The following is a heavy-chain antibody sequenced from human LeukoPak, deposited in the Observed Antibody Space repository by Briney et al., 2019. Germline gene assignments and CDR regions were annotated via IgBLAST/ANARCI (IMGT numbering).Heavy chain of an antibody. CDR1: GFTFSSYE. CDR2: ISSSGSTI. V-gene: IGHV3-48*03. Sequence: GGSLRLSCAASGFTFSSYEMNWVRQAPGKGLEWVSYISSSGSTIYYADSVKGRFTISRDNAKNSLYLQMNSLRAEDTAVYYCARVLNYDSSGYYPRMDVWGKGTTVTISS. J-gene: IGHJ6*03. CDR3: ARVLNYDSSGYYPRMDV. D-gene: IGHD3-22*01.